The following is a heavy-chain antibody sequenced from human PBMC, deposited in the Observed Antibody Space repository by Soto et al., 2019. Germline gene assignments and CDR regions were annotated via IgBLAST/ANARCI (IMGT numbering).Heavy chain of an antibody. V-gene: IGHV4-34*01. CDR3: TREVSVAGRFDY. CDR2: INHSGST. Sequence: SETLSLTCAVYGGSFSGYYWSWIRQPPGKGLEWIGEINHSGSTNYNPSLKSRVTISLDKSKNQFSLNLSSVTAADTAVYYCTREVSVAGRFDYWGRGTLVTVSS. CDR1: GGSFSGYY. D-gene: IGHD6-19*01. J-gene: IGHJ4*02.